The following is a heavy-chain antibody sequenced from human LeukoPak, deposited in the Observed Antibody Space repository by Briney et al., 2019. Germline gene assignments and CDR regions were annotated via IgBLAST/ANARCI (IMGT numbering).Heavy chain of an antibody. CDR3: AKDIGSSDPSSYFDY. CDR2: ISWNSGSI. CDR1: GFTFDDYA. V-gene: IGHV3-9*01. J-gene: IGHJ4*02. Sequence: PGRSLGLSCAASGFTFDDYAMYWVRQAPGKGLEWVSGISWNSGSIGYADSVKGRFTISRDNAKNSLYLQMNSLRAEDTALYYCAKDIGSSDPSSYFDYWGKGTLVTVSS.